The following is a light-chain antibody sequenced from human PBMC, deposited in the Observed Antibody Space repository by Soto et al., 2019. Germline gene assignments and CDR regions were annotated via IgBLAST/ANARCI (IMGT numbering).Light chain of an antibody. V-gene: IGKV1-33*01. Sequence: DIQMTQSPSALSASVGDRVTITCQASQDISDVLNWYQQQPGKAPKVLIYDASKLQTGVPSRFSGRGSGKDFTFTISSMQPDDSGTYYCQQFDDLPITFGQGTRLEIK. J-gene: IGKJ5*01. CDR3: QQFDDLPIT. CDR1: QDISDV. CDR2: DAS.